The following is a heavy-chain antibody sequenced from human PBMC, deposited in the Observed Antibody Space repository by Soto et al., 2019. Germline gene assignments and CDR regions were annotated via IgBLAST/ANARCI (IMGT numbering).Heavy chain of an antibody. CDR2: IFYSGST. V-gene: IGHV4-30-4*08. CDR3: ARLHYDSSGYYYYFDY. CDR1: GGSISSGVYY. Sequence: SETLSLTCTVSGGSISSGVYYWSWIRQHPGKGLEWIGYIFYSGSTYYNPSLNSRVTISVDTSKNQFSLKLSSVTAADTAVYYCARLHYDSSGYYYYFDYWGQGTLVTVSS. J-gene: IGHJ4*02. D-gene: IGHD3-22*01.